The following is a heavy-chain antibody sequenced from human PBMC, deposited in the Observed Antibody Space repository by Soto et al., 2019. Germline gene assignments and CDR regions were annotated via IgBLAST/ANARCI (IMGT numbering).Heavy chain of an antibody. Sequence: ASVKVSCKASAYMFTSYGINWARQVPGQGLEWMGWISAYNGNTKYAQRLQGRVTMTTDTSTYTAYMELRCLRSDDAAVFYCARVSTPAIAAAAPSHYYGMDVWGQGTTVTVSS. CDR3: ARVSTPAIAAAAPSHYYGMDV. CDR1: AYMFTSYG. CDR2: ISAYNGNT. V-gene: IGHV1-18*04. J-gene: IGHJ6*02. D-gene: IGHD6-13*01.